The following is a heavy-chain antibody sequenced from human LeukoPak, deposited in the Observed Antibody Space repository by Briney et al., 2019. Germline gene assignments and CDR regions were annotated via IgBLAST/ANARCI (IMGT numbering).Heavy chain of an antibody. D-gene: IGHD3-22*01. J-gene: IGHJ4*02. CDR3: AKRGVVIRVILVGFHKEANYFDS. V-gene: IGHV3-23*01. CDR1: GFPFSTYS. Sequence: PGGSLRLSCAGSGFPFSTYSMSWVRQAPGKGLEWVAGISGSGGSTNYADSVKGRFTISRDSPKNTLYLQMNSLRAEDTAVYFCAKRGVVIRVILVGFHKEANYFDSWGQGALVTVSS. CDR2: ISGSGGST.